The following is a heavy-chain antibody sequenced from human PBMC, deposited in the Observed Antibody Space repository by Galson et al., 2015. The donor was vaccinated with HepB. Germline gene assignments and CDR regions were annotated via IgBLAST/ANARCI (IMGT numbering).Heavy chain of an antibody. V-gene: IGHV6-1*01. CDR3: ARDKQDHHSMVAAGAFDY. D-gene: IGHD2-15*01. CDR1: GDSVSSKSAA. CDR2: TYYRSKWYN. J-gene: IGHJ4*02. Sequence: CAISGDSVSSKSAAWNWIRQSPSRGLEWLGRTYYRSKWYNDYAVSVKGRILFNADTSKNQFSLQLNSVTPEDTSVYYCARDKQDHHSMVAAGAFDYWGQGTLVTVSS.